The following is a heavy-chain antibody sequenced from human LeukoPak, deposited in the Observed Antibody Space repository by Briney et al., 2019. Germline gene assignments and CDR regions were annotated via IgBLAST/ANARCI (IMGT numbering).Heavy chain of an antibody. CDR1: GFTFSSYS. D-gene: IGHD2-2*01. J-gene: IGHJ4*02. V-gene: IGHV3-48*01. Sequence: GGSLRLSCAASGFTFSSYSMNWVRQAPGKELEWISYIGISSGNTKYADSVKGRFTISGDKAKNSLYLQMNSLRVEDTAVYYCARDTKYAFDNWGQGTLVTVSS. CDR3: ARDTKYAFDN. CDR2: IGISSGNT.